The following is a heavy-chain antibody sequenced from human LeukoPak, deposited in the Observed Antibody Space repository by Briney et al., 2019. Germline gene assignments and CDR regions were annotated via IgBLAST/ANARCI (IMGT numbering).Heavy chain of an antibody. CDR3: ARGLRIYYYYYMDV. Sequence: SETLSLTCTVSGGSISSYYWSWIRQPAGKGLEWIGRIYTSGSTNYNPSLKSRVTMSVDTSKNQFSLKLSSVTAADTAVYYCARGLRIYYYYYMDVWGKGNTVTVSS. J-gene: IGHJ6*03. CDR2: IYTSGST. V-gene: IGHV4-4*07. CDR1: GGSISSYY. D-gene: IGHD4-17*01.